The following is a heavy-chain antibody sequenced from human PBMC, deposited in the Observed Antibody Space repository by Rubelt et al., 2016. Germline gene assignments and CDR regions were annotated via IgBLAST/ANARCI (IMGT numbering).Heavy chain of an antibody. J-gene: IGHJ3*02. Sequence: QVQLVQSGAEVKKPGASVKVSCKASGYTFTSYGISWVRQAPGQGLEWMGWINAYNGNTNYAQELQGRATMTTDTSTSTAYMELGSLRSDDTAVYYCARDRTWLVPGLDAFDIWGQGTMVTVSS. CDR1: GYTFTSYG. CDR3: ARDRTWLVPGLDAFDI. CDR2: INAYNGNT. V-gene: IGHV1-18*01. D-gene: IGHD6-19*01.